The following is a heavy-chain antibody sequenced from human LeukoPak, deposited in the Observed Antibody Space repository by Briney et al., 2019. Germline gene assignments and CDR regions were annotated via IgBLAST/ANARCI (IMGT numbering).Heavy chain of an antibody. CDR1: GGSISTYY. D-gene: IGHD3-3*01. Sequence: SETLSLTCTVSGGSISTYYWSWIRQPPGKGLEWIGSVYYSGSTHYNPSLKSQVTISVDTSKNHFSLKLSSVTAADTAVYYCARLVTNSIFGKGYYYYYYMDVWGKGTTVTVSS. CDR3: ARLVTNSIFGKGYYYYYYMDV. CDR2: VYYSGST. J-gene: IGHJ6*03. V-gene: IGHV4-59*05.